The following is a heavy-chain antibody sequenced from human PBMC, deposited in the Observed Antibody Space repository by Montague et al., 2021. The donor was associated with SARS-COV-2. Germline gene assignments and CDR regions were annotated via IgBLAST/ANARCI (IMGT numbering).Heavy chain of an antibody. CDR3: ARGATRTSDY. CDR1: GDSMTYFY. D-gene: IGHD1-1*01. CDR2: IFYRGTT. Sequence: SETLSLTCTVSGDSMTYFYWSWIRQTPEKGLQWIGYIFYRGTTKYNPFLESRVTITVDTSKDQFYLKLNSVTAADTAVYYCARGATRTSDYWGQGTRVTVSS. J-gene: IGHJ4*02. V-gene: IGHV4-59*01.